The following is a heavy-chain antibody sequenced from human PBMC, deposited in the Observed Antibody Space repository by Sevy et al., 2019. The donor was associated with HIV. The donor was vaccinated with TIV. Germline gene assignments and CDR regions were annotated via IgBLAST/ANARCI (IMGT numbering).Heavy chain of an antibody. V-gene: IGHV3-23*01. Sequence: GGSLRLSCAASGFTFSIYAMSWVRQAPGKGLEWVSTISGSGGYTYYAESVKGRFTISRDNSNNILYLQMNSLRAEDTAVYYCEAITTAGRDYWGQGTLVTVSS. D-gene: IGHD6-13*01. J-gene: IGHJ4*02. CDR3: EAITTAGRDY. CDR2: ISGSGGYT. CDR1: GFTFSIYA.